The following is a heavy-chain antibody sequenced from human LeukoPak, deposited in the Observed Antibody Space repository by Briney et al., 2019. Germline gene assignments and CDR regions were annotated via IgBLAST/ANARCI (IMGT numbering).Heavy chain of an antibody. J-gene: IGHJ4*02. D-gene: IGHD6-19*01. CDR2: INQDGSQT. V-gene: IGHV3-7*02. CDR1: GFTFSNNY. Sequence: GGSLRLSCAASGFTFSNNYMSWVRQGPGKGLEWAANINQDGSQTYYVDSVSGRFTVSRDNTKNSLYLQMDSLRVEDTAVYYCAKGRGTNSGPTLDYWGQGTLVTVSS. CDR3: AKGRGTNSGPTLDY.